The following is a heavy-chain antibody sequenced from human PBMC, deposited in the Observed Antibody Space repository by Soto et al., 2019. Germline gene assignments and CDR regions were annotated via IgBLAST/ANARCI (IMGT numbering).Heavy chain of an antibody. CDR2: LIPIFGTA. Sequence: QVQLVQSGAEVKKPGSSVKVSCKASGGTFSSYAISWVRQSPGHGLEWMGGLIPIFGTANYAQKSQGRVTITADKSTTTDYMELSSLRSEDTAVYYCARNSIVGANRVDYWGQGTLVTVSS. CDR1: GGTFSSYA. CDR3: ARNSIVGANRVDY. D-gene: IGHD1-26*01. V-gene: IGHV1-69*06. J-gene: IGHJ4*02.